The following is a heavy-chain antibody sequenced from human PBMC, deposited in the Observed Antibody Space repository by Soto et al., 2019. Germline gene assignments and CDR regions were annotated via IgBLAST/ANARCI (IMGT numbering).Heavy chain of an antibody. CDR3: ASGAAFYYDTSRY. V-gene: IGHV3-30*04. J-gene: IGHJ4*02. CDR2: ISPNGNNQ. Sequence: PGGSLRLSCAAPGFSFSVYALHWIRQAPGEGLEWVAAISPNGNNQYYADSVKGRFTISRDTSKSTLSLQMTSLRPEDTAVYYCASGAAFYYDTSRYWGQGTLVTVSS. CDR1: GFSFSVYA. D-gene: IGHD3-22*01.